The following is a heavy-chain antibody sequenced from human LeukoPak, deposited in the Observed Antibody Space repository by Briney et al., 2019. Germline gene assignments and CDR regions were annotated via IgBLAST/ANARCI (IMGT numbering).Heavy chain of an antibody. D-gene: IGHD3-9*01. CDR1: GFRFDDYG. CDR2: IDWRGDRT. J-gene: IGHJ4*02. Sequence: GGSLRLSCAASGFRFDDYGMSWVRQAPGKGLEWVSGIDWRGDRTGYADSVKGRFTTSRDNAQNSLYLQMSSLRAEDTALYYCAKDSYDLLAANWGQGALVTVSS. CDR3: AKDSYDLLAAN. V-gene: IGHV3-20*04.